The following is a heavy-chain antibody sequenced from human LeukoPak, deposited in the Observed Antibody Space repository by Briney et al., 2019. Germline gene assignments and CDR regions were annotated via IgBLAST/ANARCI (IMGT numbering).Heavy chain of an antibody. CDR1: GFTFSSYA. Sequence: GGSLRLSCAASGFTFSSYAMHWVRQAPGRGLEWVAAISYDGNSQHYGAPVKGRFTISRDNSKNTVYLQINTLRTDDAAIYYCAKPYPTLTTSAVLDNWGQGTLVTVSS. D-gene: IGHD1-1*01. CDR2: ISYDGNSQ. V-gene: IGHV3-30*18. J-gene: IGHJ4*02. CDR3: AKPYPTLTTSAVLDN.